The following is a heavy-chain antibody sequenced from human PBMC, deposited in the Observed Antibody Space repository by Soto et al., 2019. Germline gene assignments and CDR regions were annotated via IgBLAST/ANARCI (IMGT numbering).Heavy chain of an antibody. CDR2: ISGSGGST. D-gene: IGHD3-16*01. CDR3: AKSRGGGPEAFEI. J-gene: IGHJ3*02. V-gene: IGHV3-23*01. Sequence: EVQLLESGGGLVQPGGSLRLSCAASGFTFSSYAMSWVRQAPGKGLEWVSAISGSGGSTYYADSVKGRFTISRDKSKNTLYRQMNSLRAEETAVYYFAKSRGGGPEAFEIWGQGTVVTVSS. CDR1: GFTFSSYA.